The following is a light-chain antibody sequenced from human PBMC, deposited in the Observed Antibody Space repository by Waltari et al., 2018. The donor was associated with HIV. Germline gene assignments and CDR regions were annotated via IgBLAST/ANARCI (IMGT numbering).Light chain of an antibody. J-gene: IGKJ1*01. CDR1: QGITGS. CDR3: QQLNSYPRT. V-gene: IGKV1-9*01. Sequence: DIQLTQSPSFLSASVGDRVTITCRASQGITGSLAWYQQKPAKAPKFLSYGASPLQIGVPSRFSGSGSWTEFTLTISSLQPEDFATYYCQQLNSYPRTFGQGTKVEIK. CDR2: GAS.